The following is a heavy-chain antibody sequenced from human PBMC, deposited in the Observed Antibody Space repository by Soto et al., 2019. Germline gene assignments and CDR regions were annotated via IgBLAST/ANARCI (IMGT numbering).Heavy chain of an antibody. D-gene: IGHD3-10*01. CDR2: IIPIFGTA. CDR1: GGTFSSYA. V-gene: IGHV1-69*13. Sequence: GASVKVSCKASGGTFSSYAISWVRQAPGQGLEWMGGIIPIFGTANYAQKFQGRVTITADESTSTAYMELSSLRSEDTAVYYCARYHGSYYYYGMDVWGQGTTVTVSS. CDR3: ARYHGSYYYYGMDV. J-gene: IGHJ6*02.